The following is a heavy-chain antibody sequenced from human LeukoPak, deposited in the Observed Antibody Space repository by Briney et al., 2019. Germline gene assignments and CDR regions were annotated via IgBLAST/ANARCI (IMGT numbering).Heavy chain of an antibody. CDR2: ISYDGSNK. Sequence: GGSLRLSCAASGFTFSSYGMHWVRQAPGKGLEWVAVISYDGSNKYYADSAKGRFTISRDNSKNTLYLQMNSLRAEDTAVYYCAKYLHSYRYTGGFDYWGQGTLVTVSS. J-gene: IGHJ4*02. CDR3: AKYLHSYRYTGGFDY. CDR1: GFTFSSYG. V-gene: IGHV3-30*18. D-gene: IGHD3-16*02.